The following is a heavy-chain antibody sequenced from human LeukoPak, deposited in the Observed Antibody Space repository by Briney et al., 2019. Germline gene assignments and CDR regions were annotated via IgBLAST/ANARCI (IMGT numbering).Heavy chain of an antibody. CDR1: GYSFTSYW. D-gene: IGHD4-17*01. CDR2: IDPSDSYT. J-gene: IGHJ6*02. V-gene: IGHV5-10-1*01. CDR3: ARPGATTVTNDYYGMDV. Sequence: GESLKISCKGSGYSFTSYWISWVRQMPGKGLEWMGRIDPSDSYTNYSPSFQGHVTISADKSISTAYLQWSSLKASATAMYYCARPGATTVTNDYYGMDVWGQGTTVTVSS.